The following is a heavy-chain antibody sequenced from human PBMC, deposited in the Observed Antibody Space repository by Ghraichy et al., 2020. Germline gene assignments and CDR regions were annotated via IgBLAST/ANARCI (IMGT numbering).Heavy chain of an antibody. CDR2: TFYRSRWIY. V-gene: IGHV6-1*01. CDR3: ARGAVDYYPLDY. Sequence: SQTLSLTCAISGDSVSSYSAAWNWIRQSPSRGLEWLGRTFYRSRWIYDYAGSIKSRITINPDTSKNQFSLQLNSVTPEDTAVYCCARGAVDYYPLDYWGPGTLVTVSS. CDR1: GDSVSSYSAA. J-gene: IGHJ4*02. D-gene: IGHD3-10*01.